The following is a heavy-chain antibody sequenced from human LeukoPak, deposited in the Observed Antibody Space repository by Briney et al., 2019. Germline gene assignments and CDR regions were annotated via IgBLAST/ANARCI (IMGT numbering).Heavy chain of an antibody. V-gene: IGHV3-21*01. J-gene: IGHJ4*02. D-gene: IGHD2-15*01. Sequence: PGGSPRLSCAASGFTFSSYSMNWVRQAPGKGLEWVSSISSSSSYIYYADSVKGRFTISRDNAKNSLYLQMNSLRAEDTAVYYCARDSPVAAGPEPDWGQGTLVTVSS. CDR3: ARDSPVAAGPEPD. CDR1: GFTFSSYS. CDR2: ISSSSSYI.